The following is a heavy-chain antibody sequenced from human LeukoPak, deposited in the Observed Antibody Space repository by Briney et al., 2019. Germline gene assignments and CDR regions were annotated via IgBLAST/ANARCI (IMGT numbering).Heavy chain of an antibody. V-gene: IGHV3-74*01. J-gene: IGHJ3*02. CDR3: ARERRSSGWYDAFDM. CDR1: EFTFSSFW. Sequence: GESLRLSCAASEFTFSSFWMHWVRQAPGKGLVWVSRINSDGSDIRYADSVKGRFTISRDNAKNTLYLQMNSLRAEDTAVYYCARERRSSGWYDAFDMRGQGTMVTVSS. D-gene: IGHD6-19*01. CDR2: INSDGSDI.